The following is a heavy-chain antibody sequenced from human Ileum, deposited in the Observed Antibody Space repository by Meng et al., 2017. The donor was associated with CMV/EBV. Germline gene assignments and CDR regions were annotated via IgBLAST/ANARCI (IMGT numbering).Heavy chain of an antibody. D-gene: IGHD3-16*01. CDR3: AREVWARLNY. CDR2: NKHSGST. CDR1: GGYCSGYY. J-gene: IGHJ4*02. Sequence: LSLSRADYGGYCSGYYSRGIRQARGKGLGWIGENKHSGSTNYNPSLKSRVTISVDTSQNQFSLKLSSVTAADTAVYYCAREVWARLNYWGQGTLVTVSS. V-gene: IGHV4-34*01.